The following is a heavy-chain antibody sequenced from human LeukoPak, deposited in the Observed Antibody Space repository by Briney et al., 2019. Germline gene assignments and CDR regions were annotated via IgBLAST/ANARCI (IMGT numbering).Heavy chain of an antibody. CDR1: GFTFGDYD. Sequence: PGGSLRLPRAASGFTFGDYDMSWVRQAPGKGLEWVSSISDSGGSTYYADSVKGRFTISRDNSKNTLYLQMTNLRAADTAVYYCAKDLSRAVAADRFEPWDQGSLGTVSS. J-gene: IGHJ5*02. V-gene: IGHV3-23*01. CDR3: AKDLSRAVAADRFEP. CDR2: ISDSGGST. D-gene: IGHD6-19*01.